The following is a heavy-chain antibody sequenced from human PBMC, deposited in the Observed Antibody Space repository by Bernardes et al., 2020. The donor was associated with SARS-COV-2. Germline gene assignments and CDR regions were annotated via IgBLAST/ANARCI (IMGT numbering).Heavy chain of an antibody. CDR3: AREGSSSSHYYYGMDV. Sequence: SETLSLTCTVSGGSISSYYWSWIRQPPGKGLEWIGYIYYSGSTNYNHSLKSRVTISVDPSKNQFSLNLSSVTAADTAVYYCAREGSSSSHYYYGMDVWGQGTTVTVSS. J-gene: IGHJ6*02. D-gene: IGHD6-6*01. V-gene: IGHV4-59*01. CDR2: IYYSGST. CDR1: GGSISSYY.